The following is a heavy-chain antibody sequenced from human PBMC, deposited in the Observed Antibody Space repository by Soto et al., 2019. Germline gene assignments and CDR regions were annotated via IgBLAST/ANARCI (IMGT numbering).Heavy chain of an antibody. J-gene: IGHJ4*02. V-gene: IGHV4-30-4*01. CDR3: ARGPSGDKVDS. Sequence: QVQLQESGPGLVKPSQTLSLTCTVSGGSISTVDYWLSWIRQSPDMGLEWIGHIYDGGRTYNNPSLESRVTMSVATSKSQLSLTLSSVSAADTAVYYCARGPSGDKVDSWGQGTLVTVSS. CDR2: IYDGGRT. D-gene: IGHD7-27*01. CDR1: GGSISTVDYW.